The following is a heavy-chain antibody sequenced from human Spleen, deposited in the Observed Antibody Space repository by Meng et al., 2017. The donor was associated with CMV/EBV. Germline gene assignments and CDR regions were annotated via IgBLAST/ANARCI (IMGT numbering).Heavy chain of an antibody. Sequence: GSLRLSCGVYGGSFSGYYWTWIRQPPGKGLEWIGEINHGGVTHYNSFLNSRVTISLDTSKKRFSLRLTSVTAADTAVYYCASEPVGWYFDLWGRGTLVTVSS. J-gene: IGHJ2*01. CDR2: INHGGVT. CDR1: GGSFSGYY. CDR3: ASEPVGWYFDL. V-gene: IGHV4-34*01. D-gene: IGHD1-14*01.